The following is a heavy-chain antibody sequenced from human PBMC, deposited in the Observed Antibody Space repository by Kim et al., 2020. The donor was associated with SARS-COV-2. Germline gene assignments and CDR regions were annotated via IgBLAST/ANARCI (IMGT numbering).Heavy chain of an antibody. V-gene: IGHV3-74*01. CDR2: INPAGGGT. CDR1: GFTFRTYW. CDR3: AEAPWFDY. J-gene: IGHJ4*02. Sequence: GGSLRLSCTASGFTFRTYWMDWVRQAPGKGLVWVARINPAGGGTLYADSVKGRFTISRDNTKNTVDLQMNSLRAEDTAVYYCAEAPWFDYWGQGSLVSV.